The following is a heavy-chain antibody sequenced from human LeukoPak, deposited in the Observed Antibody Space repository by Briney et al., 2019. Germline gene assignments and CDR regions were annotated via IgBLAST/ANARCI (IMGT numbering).Heavy chain of an antibody. Sequence: ASVKVSCKASGYTFTSYGISWARQAPGQGLEWMGWISAYNGNTNYAQKLQGRVTMTTDTSTSTAYMELRSLRSDDTAVYYCARDGTIFGVVNYFDYWGQGTLVTISS. J-gene: IGHJ4*02. CDR2: ISAYNGNT. CDR3: ARDGTIFGVVNYFDY. V-gene: IGHV1-18*01. D-gene: IGHD3-3*01. CDR1: GYTFTSYG.